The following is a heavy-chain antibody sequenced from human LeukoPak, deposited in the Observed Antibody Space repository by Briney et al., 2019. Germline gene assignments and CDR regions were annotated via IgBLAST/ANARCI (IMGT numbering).Heavy chain of an antibody. CDR2: MNPNSGNT. CDR3: AREGPGTIFGVADP. D-gene: IGHD3-3*01. CDR1: GYTFTSYD. J-gene: IGHJ5*02. V-gene: IGHV1-8*01. Sequence: ASVKVSCRASGYTFTSYDINWVRQATGQGLEWMGWMNPNSGNTGYAQKFQGRVTMTRNTSISTAYMELSSLRSEDTAVYYCAREGPGTIFGVADPWGQGTLVTVSS.